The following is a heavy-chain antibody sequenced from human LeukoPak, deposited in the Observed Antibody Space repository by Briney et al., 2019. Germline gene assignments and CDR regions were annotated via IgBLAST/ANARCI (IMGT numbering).Heavy chain of an antibody. Sequence: GGSLRLSCAASGFTFSDYDMHWVRQATGKGLEWVSSIGTAGDTYYTGSVKGRFTISRENAKNSLYLQMNSLRAEDTAVYYCERYREGSDYWGQGTLVTVSS. CDR2: IGTAGDT. D-gene: IGHD1-26*01. V-gene: IGHV3-13*01. CDR1: GFTFSDYD. CDR3: ERYREGSDY. J-gene: IGHJ4*02.